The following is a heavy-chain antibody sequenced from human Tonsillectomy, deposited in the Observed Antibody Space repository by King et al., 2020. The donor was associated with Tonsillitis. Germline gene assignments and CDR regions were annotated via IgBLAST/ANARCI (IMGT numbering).Heavy chain of an antibody. CDR1: GFTFSNYG. J-gene: IGHJ4*02. V-gene: IGHV3-30*02. Sequence: QLVQSGGGVVQPGGSLRLSCAASGFTFSNYGMHWVRQAPGKGLEWVAFIRYDGSTKFYADSVKGRFTISRDNSKNTLYLQMNSLRTEDTAVYYCAKDLGDILTGWAYSFDYWGQGTLVTVSS. CDR3: AKDLGDILTGWAYSFDY. D-gene: IGHD3-9*01. CDR2: IRYDGSTK.